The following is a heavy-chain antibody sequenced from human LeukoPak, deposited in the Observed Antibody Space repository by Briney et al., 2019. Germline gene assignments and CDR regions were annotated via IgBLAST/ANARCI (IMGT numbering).Heavy chain of an antibody. Sequence: PGGSLRLSCAASGFTFSSYSMNWVRQAPGKGLEWVSSISSSSSYIYYADSVKGRFTISRDNAKNSLYLQMNSLRAEDTAVYYCARGYSSGWYFDYRGQGTLVTVSS. CDR3: ARGYSSGWYFDY. D-gene: IGHD6-19*01. CDR1: GFTFSSYS. CDR2: ISSSSSYI. J-gene: IGHJ4*02. V-gene: IGHV3-21*01.